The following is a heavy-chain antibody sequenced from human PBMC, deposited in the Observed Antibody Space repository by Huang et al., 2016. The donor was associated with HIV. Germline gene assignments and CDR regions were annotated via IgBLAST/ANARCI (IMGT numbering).Heavy chain of an antibody. Sequence: QLVESGGDSVQSGRSLRLSCQGSGFIFNDFAINWFRQSPGKGLECIGFVRRKAVGGASKIAPSFKDRFTVSRDEAKNVAFLQMDNLQVDDTAIYYCSPSGDDYFYFYMDVWGNGTTVIVS. V-gene: IGHV3-49*03. J-gene: IGHJ6*03. CDR1: GFIFNDFA. D-gene: IGHD4-17*01. CDR3: SPSGDDYFYFYMDV. CDR2: VRRKAVGGAS.